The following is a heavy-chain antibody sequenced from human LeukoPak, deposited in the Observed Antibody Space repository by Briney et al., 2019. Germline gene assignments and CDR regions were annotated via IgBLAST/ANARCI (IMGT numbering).Heavy chain of an antibody. CDR1: GFTFSSYW. CDR2: INSDGSST. D-gene: IGHD3-10*01. J-gene: IGHJ4*02. CDR3: ASSPRYYFDY. Sequence: GGSLRLSCAASGFTFSSYWMHWVRQAPGKGLVWVSRINSDGSSTSYADSVKGRFAISRDNAKNSLYLQMNSLRAEDTAVYYCASSPRYYFDYWGQGTLVTVSS. V-gene: IGHV3-74*01.